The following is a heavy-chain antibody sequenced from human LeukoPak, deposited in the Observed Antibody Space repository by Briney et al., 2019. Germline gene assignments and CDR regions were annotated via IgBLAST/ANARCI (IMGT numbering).Heavy chain of an antibody. CDR2: IFYSGDT. J-gene: IGHJ6*03. CDR1: GDSINNYY. Sequence: PSETLSLTCSVSGDSINNYYWSWIRQPPGKGLEWIGHIFYSGDTHSNPSLKSRVAISMDTSKNQFSLRLSSVTAADTAIYYCARVKGGAYYYYYMDVWGKGTTVTVSS. D-gene: IGHD3-16*01. CDR3: ARVKGGAYYYYYMDV. V-gene: IGHV4-59*01.